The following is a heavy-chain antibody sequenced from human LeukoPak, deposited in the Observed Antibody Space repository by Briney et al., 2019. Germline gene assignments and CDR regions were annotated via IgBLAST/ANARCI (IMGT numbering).Heavy chain of an antibody. Sequence: PGGSLRLSCVVSGFTYSAYWMSWARQAPGRGLEWLANIKQDGTEKYYVDSVKGRFTISRDNAKNSLYLQMNSLRAEDTAVYYCLIAEIGRGAGAAYWGQGTLVTVSS. CDR3: LIAEIGRGAGAAY. CDR1: GFTYSAYW. D-gene: IGHD6-13*01. J-gene: IGHJ4*02. CDR2: IKQDGTEK. V-gene: IGHV3-7*01.